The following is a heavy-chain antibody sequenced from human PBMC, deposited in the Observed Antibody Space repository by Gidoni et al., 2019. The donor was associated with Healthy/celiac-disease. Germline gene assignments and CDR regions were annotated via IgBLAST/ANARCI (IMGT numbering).Heavy chain of an antibody. CDR1: GYTCTSYA. Sequence: QVQLVQAGAEVQKPGASVKVSCEASGYTCTSYAMHWVRQAPGQRLEWMGWINAGNGNTKYSQKFQGRVTITRDTSASTAYMELSSLRSEDTAVYYCARDVQSLYFDYWGQGTLVTVSS. J-gene: IGHJ4*02. V-gene: IGHV1-3*01. D-gene: IGHD6-19*01. CDR2: INAGNGNT. CDR3: ARDVQSLYFDY.